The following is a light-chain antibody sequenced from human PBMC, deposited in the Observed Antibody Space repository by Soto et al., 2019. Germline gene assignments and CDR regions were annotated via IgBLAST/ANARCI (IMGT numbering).Light chain of an antibody. Sequence: QSVLTQPPSASGAPGQRVTISCSGSNSNIGSNTVNWYQQFPGTAPKLLIYTNNQRPSGVPDRFSGSKSGTSASLAISGLQSENEADDYCAAWDDSMNGYVFGTGTKVTV. J-gene: IGLJ1*01. CDR1: NSNIGSNT. V-gene: IGLV1-44*01. CDR2: TNN. CDR3: AAWDDSMNGYV.